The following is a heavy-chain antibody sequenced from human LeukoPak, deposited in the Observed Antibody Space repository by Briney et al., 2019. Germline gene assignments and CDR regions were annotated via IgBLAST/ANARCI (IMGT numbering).Heavy chain of an antibody. CDR3: TRGPIQLWLYHGMDV. CDR2: ISSKTYGGTT. V-gene: IGHV3-49*04. J-gene: IGHJ6*02. CDR1: GFTFGDHA. Sequence: GGSLRLSCTVSGFTFGDHAMSWVRQAPGKGLEWVGFISSKTYGGTTEYAASVKGRFIISRDDSTSIAYLQMNSLKTEDTAVYYCTRGPIQLWLYHGMDVWGQGTTVTVSS. D-gene: IGHD5-18*01.